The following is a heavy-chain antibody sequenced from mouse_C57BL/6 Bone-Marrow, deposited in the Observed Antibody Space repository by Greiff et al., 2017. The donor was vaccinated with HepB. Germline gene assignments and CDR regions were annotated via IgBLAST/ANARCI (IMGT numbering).Heavy chain of an antibody. CDR1: GYTFTSYW. CDR2: IDPSDSYT. Sequence: QVQLQQPGAELVRPGTSVKLSCKASGYTFTSYWMHWVKQRPGQGLEWIGVIDPSDSYTNYNQKFKGKATLTVDTSSSTAYMQLSSLTSEDSAVYYCARRDYYGSSSFAYWGQGTLVTVSA. D-gene: IGHD1-1*01. J-gene: IGHJ3*01. CDR3: ARRDYYGSSSFAY. V-gene: IGHV1-59*01.